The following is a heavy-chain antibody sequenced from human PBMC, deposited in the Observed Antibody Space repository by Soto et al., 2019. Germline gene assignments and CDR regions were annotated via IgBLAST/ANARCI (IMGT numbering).Heavy chain of an antibody. V-gene: IGHV3-23*01. CDR3: AKVNGGERDYFDY. D-gene: IGHD1-1*01. Sequence: GGSLRLSCAASGFTFSSYSVNWVRQAPGKGLEWVSVISGPGATTYYADSVKGRFTISRDNFKNTLYLQMNSLRADDTAVYYCAKVNGGERDYFDYWGQGTLVTVSS. CDR2: ISGPGATT. J-gene: IGHJ4*02. CDR1: GFTFSSYS.